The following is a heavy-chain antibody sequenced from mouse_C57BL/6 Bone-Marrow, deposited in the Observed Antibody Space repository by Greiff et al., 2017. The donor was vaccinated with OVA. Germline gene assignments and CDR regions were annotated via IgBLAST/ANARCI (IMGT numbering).Heavy chain of an antibody. CDR1: GYTFTSYG. CDR3: AREPETYYYAMDY. CDR2: IYPRSGNT. Sequence: VHLVESGAELARPGASVKLSCKASGYTFTSYGISWVKQRTGQGLEWIGEIYPRSGNTYYNEKFKGKATLTADKSSSTAYMELRSLTSEDSAVYFCAREPETYYYAMDYWGQGTSVTVSS. J-gene: IGHJ4*01. V-gene: IGHV1-81*01.